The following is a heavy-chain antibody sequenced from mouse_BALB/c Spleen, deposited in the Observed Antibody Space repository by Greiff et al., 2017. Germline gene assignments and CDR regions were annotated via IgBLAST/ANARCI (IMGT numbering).Heavy chain of an antibody. CDR3: ASLYYGNPYAMDY. CDR2: INSNGGST. V-gene: IGHV5-6-2*01. CDR1: GFTFSSYY. J-gene: IGHJ4*01. D-gene: IGHD2-1*01. Sequence: EVQVVESGGGLVKLGGSLKLSCAASGFTFSSYYMSWVRQTPEKRLELVAAINSNGGSTYYPDTVKGRFTISRDNAKNTLYLQMSSLKSEDTALYYCASLYYGNPYAMDYWGQGTSVTVSS.